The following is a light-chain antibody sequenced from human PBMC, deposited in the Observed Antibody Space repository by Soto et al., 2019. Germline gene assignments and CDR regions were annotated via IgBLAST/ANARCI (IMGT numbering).Light chain of an antibody. CDR3: QQYNSWRT. J-gene: IGKJ2*01. CDR1: QSVNSN. V-gene: IGKV3-15*01. Sequence: EIVMTQSPVTLSVSPGERATLSCRASQSVNSNLAWYQHKPGQAPRLLIYGASTRATGIPARFSGSGSGTEFTLTINSLQSEDFAVYYCQQYNSWRTFGQGTKLDIK. CDR2: GAS.